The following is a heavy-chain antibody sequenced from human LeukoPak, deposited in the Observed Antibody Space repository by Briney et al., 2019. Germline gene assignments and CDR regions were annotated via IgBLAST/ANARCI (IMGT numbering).Heavy chain of an antibody. V-gene: IGHV1-18*01. CDR2: ISAYNGNT. CDR1: GGTFSSYA. D-gene: IGHD2-15*01. Sequence: ASVKVSCKASGGTFSSYAISWVRRAPGQGLEWMGWISAYNGNTNYAQKLQGRVTMTTDTSTSTAYMELRSLRSDDTAVYYCARVDCSGGSCYLDYYYGMDVWGQGTTVTVSS. CDR3: ARVDCSGGSCYLDYYYGMDV. J-gene: IGHJ6*02.